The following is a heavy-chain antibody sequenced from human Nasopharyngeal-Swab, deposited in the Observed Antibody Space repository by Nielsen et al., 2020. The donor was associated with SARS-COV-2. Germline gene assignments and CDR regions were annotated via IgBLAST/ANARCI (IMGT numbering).Heavy chain of an antibody. D-gene: IGHD2-15*01. CDR2: IRSKGNTYAT. CDR1: GFTCSDSA. Sequence: GGSLRLSCAASGFTCSDSAIHWVRQASGKGLEWVGRIRSKGNTYATAYAASVKGRFIIFRDDPTNTAYLQMNSLKTEDTAVYYCTRCGGGCYSGRDYWGQGTLVTVSS. J-gene: IGHJ4*02. CDR3: TRCGGGCYSGRDY. V-gene: IGHV3-73*01.